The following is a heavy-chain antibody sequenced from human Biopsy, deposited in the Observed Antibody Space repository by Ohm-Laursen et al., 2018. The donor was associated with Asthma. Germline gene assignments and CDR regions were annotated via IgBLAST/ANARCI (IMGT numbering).Heavy chain of an antibody. V-gene: IGHV3-23*01. D-gene: IGHD6-19*01. CDR2: ITGSGGFT. J-gene: IGHJ4*02. CDR3: AREGVAGTHIED. CDR1: GFTFSNYA. Sequence: SLRLSCAASGFTFSNYAMSWVRQAPGKGLEWVSSITGSGGFTYYADSVKGRFTISRDKSENTLYLQMSSLTAEDTAVYYCAREGVAGTHIEDWGQGTLVTVSS.